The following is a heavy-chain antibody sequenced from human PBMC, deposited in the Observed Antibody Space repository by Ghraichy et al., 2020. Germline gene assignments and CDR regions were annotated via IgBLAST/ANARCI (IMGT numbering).Heavy chain of an antibody. V-gene: IGHV4-39*01. CDR3: ARSDYGGNSAWYFDL. J-gene: IGHJ2*01. CDR1: GGSISSSSYY. Sequence: SETLSLNCTVSGGSISSSSYYWGWIRQPPGKGLEWIGSIYYSGSTYYNPSLKSRVTISVDTSKNQFSLKLSSVTAADTAVYDCARSDYGGNSAWYFDLWGRGTLVTVSS. D-gene: IGHD4-23*01. CDR2: IYYSGST.